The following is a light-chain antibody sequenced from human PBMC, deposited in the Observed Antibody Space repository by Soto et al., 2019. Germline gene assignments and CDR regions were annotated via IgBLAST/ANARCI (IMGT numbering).Light chain of an antibody. CDR2: AAS. Sequence: DIQMTQSPSSLSASVGDRVTITCRASQTISSYLNWYQQKPGKAPKLLIYAASNLQSGVPSRFSGSGFGTDFTLTISSLQPEDFATYYCQQSYNTLTFGGGTKVEIK. V-gene: IGKV1-39*01. CDR1: QTISSY. CDR3: QQSYNTLT. J-gene: IGKJ4*01.